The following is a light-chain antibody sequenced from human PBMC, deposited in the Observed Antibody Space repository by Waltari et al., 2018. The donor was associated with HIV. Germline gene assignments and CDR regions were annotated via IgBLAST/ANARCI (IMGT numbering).Light chain of an antibody. Sequence: QSALTPPASVSGSPGQSITLSCTGTSSDVCGYNYVSWYQQHPGKAPKLMIYEVSNRPSGVSNRFSGSKSGNTASLTISGLQAEDEADYYCSSYTSSSTLYVFGTGTKVTVL. CDR1: SSDVCGYNY. CDR2: EVS. CDR3: SSYTSSSTLYV. V-gene: IGLV2-14*01. J-gene: IGLJ1*01.